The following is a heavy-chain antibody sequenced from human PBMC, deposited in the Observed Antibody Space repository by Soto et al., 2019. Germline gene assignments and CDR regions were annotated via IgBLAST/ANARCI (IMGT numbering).Heavy chain of an antibody. CDR2: ISGSGGST. Sequence: PAGSLRLSSAASGFTFSSSAMGWVRQAPGKGLEWVSAISGSGGSTYYADSVKGRFTISRDNSKNTLYLQMNSLRAEDTAVYYCANLGATNYWGQGTLVTVSS. D-gene: IGHD1-26*01. CDR1: GFTFSSSA. CDR3: ANLGATNY. J-gene: IGHJ4*02. V-gene: IGHV3-23*01.